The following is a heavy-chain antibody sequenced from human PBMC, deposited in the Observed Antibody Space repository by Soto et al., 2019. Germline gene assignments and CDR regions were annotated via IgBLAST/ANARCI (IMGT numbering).Heavy chain of an antibody. CDR3: ARRWGATFDF. J-gene: IGHJ4*02. CDR1: GGSISSYY. D-gene: IGHD1-26*01. V-gene: IGHV4-59*08. CDR2: IYYSGST. Sequence: QVQLQESGPGLVKPSETLSLTCTVSGGSISSYYWSWIRQPPGKGLEWIGYIYYSGSTNYNPSLKSRVTIEVDTSKNQFSLKLSSVTAADTAVDYCARRWGATFDFWGQGTLVTVSS.